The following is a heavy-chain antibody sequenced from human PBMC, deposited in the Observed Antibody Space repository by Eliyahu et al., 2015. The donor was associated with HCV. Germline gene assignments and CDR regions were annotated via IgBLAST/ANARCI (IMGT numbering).Heavy chain of an antibody. V-gene: IGHV3-15*01. Sequence: EVQLVESGGGLVKPGGSLRLSCATSGLTFSDAWMSWVRQAPGKGLEWVGRIKSKTDGGTTDYAAPVKGRFTISRDDSKDTLYLQMDSLKTEDTAVYYCTTEYSYGYLLNYYYFDLWGRGTLVTVFS. CDR2: IKSKTDGGTT. J-gene: IGHJ2*01. CDR3: TTEYSYGYLLNYYYFDL. D-gene: IGHD5-18*01. CDR1: GLTFSDAW.